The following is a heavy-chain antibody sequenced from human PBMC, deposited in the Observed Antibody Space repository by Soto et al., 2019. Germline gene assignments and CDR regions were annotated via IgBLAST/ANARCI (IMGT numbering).Heavy chain of an antibody. Sequence: GGSLRLSCAASGFNFRSYAMSWVRQAPGKGLEWVSAISGSGGSTYYADSVKGRFTISRDNSKNTLYLQMNSLRAEDTAVYYCARDRSASGLGMDVWGQGTTVTVSS. CDR2: ISGSGGST. J-gene: IGHJ6*02. CDR1: GFNFRSYA. CDR3: ARDRSASGLGMDV. D-gene: IGHD6-25*01. V-gene: IGHV3-23*01.